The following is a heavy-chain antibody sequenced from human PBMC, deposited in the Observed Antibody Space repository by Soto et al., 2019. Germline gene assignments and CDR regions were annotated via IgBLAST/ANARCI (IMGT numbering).Heavy chain of an antibody. D-gene: IGHD3-9*01. CDR3: AKEARLRYFDWLRNYFDY. V-gene: IGHV3-53*01. Sequence: GGSLRLSCAASGFTVSSNYMSWVRQAPGKGLEWVSVIYSGGSTYYVGSVKGRFTISRDHSKNTLYLQMNSLRAEDTAVYYCAKEARLRYFDWLRNYFDYWGQGTLVTVSS. CDR2: IYSGGST. J-gene: IGHJ4*02. CDR1: GFTVSSNY.